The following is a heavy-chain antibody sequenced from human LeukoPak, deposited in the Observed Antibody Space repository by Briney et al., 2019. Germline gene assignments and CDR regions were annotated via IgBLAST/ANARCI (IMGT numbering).Heavy chain of an antibody. CDR3: ARASRWLPFVFDI. CDR1: GFTFSSYE. J-gene: IGHJ3*02. CDR2: ISSSGSTI. V-gene: IGHV3-48*03. Sequence: QAGGSLRLSCAASGFTFSSYEMSWVRQAPGKGLEWVSYISSSGSTIYYADSVKGRFTISRDNAKNSLYLQMNSLRAEDTALYYCARASRWLPFVFDIWGQGTMVTVSS. D-gene: IGHD5-24*01.